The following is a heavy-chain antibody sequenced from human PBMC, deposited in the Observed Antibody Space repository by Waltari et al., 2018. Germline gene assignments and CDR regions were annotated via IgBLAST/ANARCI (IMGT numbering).Heavy chain of an antibody. D-gene: IGHD3-3*02. Sequence: QVQLQESGPGLVKPSETLSLTCTVSGGSISSHYWSWIRQAPGKGLEWVTFIRYDGSDKYYADFVKGRFSISRDNSKNTVSLQMNSLRPEDTAVYYCVSEGVAIPVHMSIFDYWGQGALVAVSS. V-gene: IGHV3-30*02. CDR1: GGSISSHY. CDR3: VSEGVAIPVHMSIFDY. J-gene: IGHJ4*02. CDR2: IRYDGSDK.